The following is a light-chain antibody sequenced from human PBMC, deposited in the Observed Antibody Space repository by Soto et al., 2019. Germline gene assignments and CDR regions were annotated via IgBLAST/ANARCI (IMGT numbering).Light chain of an antibody. CDR2: DAS. Sequence: EIVLTQSPGTLSLSPGERATLSWRASQSFSSYLAWYQQKPGQAPRLLIYDASKRATGIPARFSGRGSGTDFTLTISSLEPEDFAVYYCQQRSNWPPVITFGQGTRLEIK. CDR1: QSFSSY. V-gene: IGKV3-11*01. J-gene: IGKJ5*01. CDR3: QQRSNWPPVIT.